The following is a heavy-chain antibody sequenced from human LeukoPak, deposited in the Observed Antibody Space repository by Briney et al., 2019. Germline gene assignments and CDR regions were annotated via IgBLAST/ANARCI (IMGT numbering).Heavy chain of an antibody. CDR1: GDSINTYY. J-gene: IGHJ3*02. Sequence: SETLSLTCSVSGDSINTYYWSWVRQSAGKGLEWIGRIYASWNSNYNPSLKSRVTMSLDTSKNHFSLRLTSITAADTAVYYCAKSNGYGLIDIWGQGTMVTVSS. D-gene: IGHD3-22*01. CDR3: AKSNGYGLIDI. V-gene: IGHV4-4*07. CDR2: IYASWNS.